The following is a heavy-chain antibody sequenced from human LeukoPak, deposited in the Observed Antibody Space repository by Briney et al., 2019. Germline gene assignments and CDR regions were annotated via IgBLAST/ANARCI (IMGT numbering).Heavy chain of an antibody. V-gene: IGHV3-66*03. J-gene: IGHJ5*01. CDR2: IRDSGAT. D-gene: IGHD3-16*01. CDR3: ARDRAVAQVWVEFDS. Sequence: RGSLRLSCAGSGFSVRNYYMNWVRQAPGKALEWVSLIRDSGATFYADSVKGRFTISRDNSKNTIYLQMNRLRVEDTAVYFCARDRAVAQVWVEFDSWGQGTQVTVSS. CDR1: GFSVRNYY.